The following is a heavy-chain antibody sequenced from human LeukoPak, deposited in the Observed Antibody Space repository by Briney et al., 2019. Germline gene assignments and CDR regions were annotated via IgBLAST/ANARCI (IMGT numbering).Heavy chain of an antibody. Sequence: PGRSLRLSCAVSGFIFSDYGFHWVRQAPGKGLECVAVTRFDGSIKQYADSVKGRFTISRDDSKNTLYLQTTLLKSEDTAVYYCARWGGTRQYYFDYWGQGTLVTVSS. V-gene: IGHV3-33*01. CDR2: TRFDGSIK. CDR1: GFIFSDYG. J-gene: IGHJ4*02. CDR3: ARWGGTRQYYFDY. D-gene: IGHD1-1*01.